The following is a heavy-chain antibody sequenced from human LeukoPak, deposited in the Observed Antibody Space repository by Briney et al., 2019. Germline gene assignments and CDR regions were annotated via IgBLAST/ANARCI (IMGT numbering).Heavy chain of an antibody. V-gene: IGHV4-4*07. CDR1: GGSISSYY. D-gene: IGHD6-19*01. J-gene: IGHJ3*02. CDR3: ARDKGSGWYSDAFDI. Sequence: PSETLSLTCTVSGGSISSYYWSWIRQPAGEGLEWIGRIYTSGSTNYNPSLKSRVTMSVDTSKNQFSLKLSSVTAADTAVYYCARDKGSGWYSDAFDIWGQGTMVTVSS. CDR2: IYTSGST.